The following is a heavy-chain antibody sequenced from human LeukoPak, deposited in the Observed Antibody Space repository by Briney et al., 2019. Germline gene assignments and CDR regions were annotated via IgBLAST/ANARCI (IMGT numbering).Heavy chain of an antibody. D-gene: IGHD2-2*01. J-gene: IGHJ5*02. Sequence: SETLSLTCAVYGGSFSGYYWSWIRQPPGKGLEWIGEINHSGSTNYNPSLKSRVTISVDTSKNQFSLKLSSVTAADTAVYYCASLGYCSSTSCYPPFDPWGQGTLVTVSA. CDR2: INHSGST. CDR3: ASLGYCSSTSCYPPFDP. CDR1: GGSFSGYY. V-gene: IGHV4-34*01.